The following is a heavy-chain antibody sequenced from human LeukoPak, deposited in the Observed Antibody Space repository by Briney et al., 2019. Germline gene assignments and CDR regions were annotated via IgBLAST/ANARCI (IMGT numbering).Heavy chain of an antibody. Sequence: SGGSLRLSCAASGFTFSNFAMHWVRQAPGKGLEWVAVISYDGDNEYYADSVKGQFTISRDNSKDRLYLQMNSLRPEDTAMYYCARVRTAVLLGATYFDYWGQGTLVTVSS. CDR2: ISYDGDNE. D-gene: IGHD1-26*01. CDR3: ARVRTAVLLGATYFDY. J-gene: IGHJ4*02. V-gene: IGHV3-30-3*01. CDR1: GFTFSNFA.